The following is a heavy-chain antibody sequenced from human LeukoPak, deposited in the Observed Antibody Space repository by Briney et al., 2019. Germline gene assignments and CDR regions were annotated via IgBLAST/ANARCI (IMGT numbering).Heavy chain of an antibody. Sequence: PGGSLRLSCAASGFTVSSNYMSWVRQAPGKGLEWVSVMYSGGSTYYTDSVKGRFIISRDNSKNTLYLQMNSLRAEDTAVYYCARGGGDRNPFDYWGQGTLVTVSS. CDR3: ARGGGDRNPFDY. J-gene: IGHJ4*02. CDR1: GFTVSSNY. D-gene: IGHD4-17*01. V-gene: IGHV3-66*01. CDR2: MYSGGST.